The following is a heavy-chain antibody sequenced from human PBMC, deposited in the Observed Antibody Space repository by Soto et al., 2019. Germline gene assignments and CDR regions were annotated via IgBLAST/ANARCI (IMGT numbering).Heavy chain of an antibody. Sequence: GGSLRLSCAASGFTFSSYAMHWVRQAPGKGLEWVAVISYDGSNKYYADSVKGRFTISRDNSKNTLYLQMNSLRAEDTAVYYCAREFYGSGSYYNEPPIYFDYWGQGTLVTVSS. CDR3: AREFYGSGSYYNEPPIYFDY. D-gene: IGHD3-10*01. CDR2: ISYDGSNK. J-gene: IGHJ4*02. CDR1: GFTFSSYA. V-gene: IGHV3-30-3*01.